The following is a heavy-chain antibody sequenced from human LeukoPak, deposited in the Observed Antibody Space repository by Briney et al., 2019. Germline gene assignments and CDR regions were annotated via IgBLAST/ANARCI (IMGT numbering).Heavy chain of an antibody. CDR3: ARGYSSRDRVGDFDY. CDR2: IWYDGSNK. Sequence: PGRSLRLSCAASKFTFSSYGMHWVRQAPGKGLEWVAVIWYDGSNKYYADSVKGRFTISRDISKNTLYLQMNSLRAEDTAVYYCARGYSSRDRVGDFDYWGQGTLVTVSS. CDR1: KFTFSSYG. V-gene: IGHV3-33*01. J-gene: IGHJ4*02. D-gene: IGHD6-13*01.